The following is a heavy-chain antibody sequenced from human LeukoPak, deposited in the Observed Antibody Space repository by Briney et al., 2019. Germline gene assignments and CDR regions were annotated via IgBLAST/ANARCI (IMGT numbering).Heavy chain of an antibody. Sequence: SETLSLTCTVSGGSISSTDHYWGWIRQPPGKGLLWIGSIYYGGGTYYNPSLKSRVTISVDTSKNQFSLKLSSVSASDTAVYYCARYAVEYWGTYFDYWGQGTLVTVSS. V-gene: IGHV4-39*01. CDR2: IYYGGGT. CDR3: ARYAVEYWGTYFDY. J-gene: IGHJ4*02. D-gene: IGHD3-16*01. CDR1: GGSISSTDHY.